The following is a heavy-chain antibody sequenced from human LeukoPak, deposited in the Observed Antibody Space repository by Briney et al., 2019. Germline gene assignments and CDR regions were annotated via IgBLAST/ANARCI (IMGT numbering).Heavy chain of an antibody. CDR1: GGSISSYY. J-gene: IGHJ5*02. V-gene: IGHV4-59*01. D-gene: IGHD6-13*01. CDR3: ARGIAAAGTRKINWFDP. Sequence: SETLSLTCTVSGGSISSYYWSWIRQPPGKGLEWIGYIYYSGSTNYNPSLKSRVTISVDTSKNQFSLKLSSVTAADTAVYYCARGIAAAGTRKINWFDPWGQGTLVTVSS. CDR2: IYYSGST.